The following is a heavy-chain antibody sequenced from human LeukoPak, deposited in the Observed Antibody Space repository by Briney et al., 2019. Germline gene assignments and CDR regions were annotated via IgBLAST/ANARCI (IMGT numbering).Heavy chain of an antibody. CDR2: IRYDGSNK. Sequence: GGSLRLSCAASGFTFSSYGMDWVRQAPGKGLEWVAFIRYDGSNKYYADSVKGRFTISRDNSKNTLYLQMNSLRAEDTAVYYCAKSRIAARIFDYWGQGTLVTVSS. D-gene: IGHD6-6*01. V-gene: IGHV3-30*02. CDR3: AKSRIAARIFDY. J-gene: IGHJ4*02. CDR1: GFTFSSYG.